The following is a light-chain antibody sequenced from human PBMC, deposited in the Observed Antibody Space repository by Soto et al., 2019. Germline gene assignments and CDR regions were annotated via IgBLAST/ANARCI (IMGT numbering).Light chain of an antibody. Sequence: EIVLTQSPGTLSLSPGERATLSCRASQSVSSSYLACYQQKPGHARRLLFYGSSSRATGLPARFSGSASATEFTPTISRLQSEYFAVYYCQRYNNWPPRTFGQGTKVDIK. CDR3: QRYNNWPPRT. CDR2: GSS. V-gene: IGKV3D-15*01. J-gene: IGKJ1*01. CDR1: QSVSSSY.